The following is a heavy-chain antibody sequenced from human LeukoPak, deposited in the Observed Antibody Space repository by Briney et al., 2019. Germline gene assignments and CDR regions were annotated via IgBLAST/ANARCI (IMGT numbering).Heavy chain of an antibody. V-gene: IGHV3-30-3*01. CDR1: GFIFSTYA. Sequence: PGGSLRLFYAASGFIFSTYAMHWVRQAPGKGLDWVAVISYDESNEYYADSVKGRFTISRDNSKNTLYLQMNSLRAEDSAVYYCARDSYGSDYWGQGTLVTVSS. CDR3: ARDSYGSDY. D-gene: IGHD3-10*01. CDR2: ISYDESNE. J-gene: IGHJ4*02.